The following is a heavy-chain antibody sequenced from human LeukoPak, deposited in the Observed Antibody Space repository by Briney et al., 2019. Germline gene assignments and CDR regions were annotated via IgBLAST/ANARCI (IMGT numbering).Heavy chain of an antibody. Sequence: SETLSLTCAVYGGSFSGYYWSWIRQPPGKGLEWIGEINHSGITNYNPSLKSRVTVSVDTSKNQFSLKLSSVTAADTAVYYCARDPEGMDVWGKGTTVTVSS. CDR3: ARDPEGMDV. CDR2: INHSGIT. CDR1: GGSFSGYY. V-gene: IGHV4-34*01. D-gene: IGHD1-14*01. J-gene: IGHJ6*04.